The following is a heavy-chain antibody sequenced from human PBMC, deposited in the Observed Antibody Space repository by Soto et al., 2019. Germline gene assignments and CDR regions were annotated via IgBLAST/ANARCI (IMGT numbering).Heavy chain of an antibody. V-gene: IGHV3-21*06. J-gene: IGHJ2*01. Sequence: GGSLRLSCVASEFTFNTYNMNWVRQAPGKGLEWVSSISSSSGSIYYADSVKGRFTIPRDNAKNSLYLQMNSLRAEDTAVYYCARDSTRTRGYFDLWGRGTLVTVSS. CDR3: ARDSTRTRGYFDL. CDR1: EFTFNTYN. CDR2: ISSSSGSI. D-gene: IGHD5-12*01.